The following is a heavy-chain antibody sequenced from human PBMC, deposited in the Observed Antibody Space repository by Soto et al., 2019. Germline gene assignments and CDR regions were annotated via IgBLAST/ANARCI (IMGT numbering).Heavy chain of an antibody. CDR1: GFTFSNYA. D-gene: IGHD1-1*01. CDR3: AKASYNWNDEHIYYYYYYGMDV. Sequence: VGSLRLSCVASGFTFSNYAMSWVRQAPGKGLERVTSINVDSTTYYADSVKGRFTISRDNSKNTLYLQMNSLRAEDTAVYYCAKASYNWNDEHIYYYYYYGMDVWGQGTTVTVSS. J-gene: IGHJ6*02. CDR2: INVDSTT. V-gene: IGHV3-23*01.